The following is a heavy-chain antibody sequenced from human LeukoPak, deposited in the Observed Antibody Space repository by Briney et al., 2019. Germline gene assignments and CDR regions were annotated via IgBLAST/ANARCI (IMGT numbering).Heavy chain of an antibody. V-gene: IGHV1-69*05. J-gene: IGHJ4*02. CDR1: GGSFSSYA. D-gene: IGHD3-22*01. CDR3: ARVRYYDSSGYVDY. Sequence: SVKVSCKASGGSFSSYAISWVRQAPGQGLEWMGRIIPIFGTANYAQKFQGRVTITTDESTSTAYMELSSLRSEDTAVYYCARVRYYDSSGYVDYWGQGTLVTVSS. CDR2: IIPIFGTA.